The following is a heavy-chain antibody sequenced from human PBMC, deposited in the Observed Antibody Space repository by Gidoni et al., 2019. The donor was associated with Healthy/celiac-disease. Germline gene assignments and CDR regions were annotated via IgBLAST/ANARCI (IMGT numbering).Heavy chain of an antibody. CDR2: ILSNDAQ. CDR1: GLSLSKARMG. Sequence: QITLKESGPVLVKRTEILTLTCTVPGLSLSKARMGVSWLRQPPGKALEWLAHILSNDAQSYSTSLKSRLTISKDTSNSQVVLTMTNMDPVDTSTYYCARIEDGDYQNHNWYFDLWGRGTLVTVSS. V-gene: IGHV2-26*01. CDR3: ARIEDGDYQNHNWYFDL. J-gene: IGHJ2*01. D-gene: IGHD4-17*01.